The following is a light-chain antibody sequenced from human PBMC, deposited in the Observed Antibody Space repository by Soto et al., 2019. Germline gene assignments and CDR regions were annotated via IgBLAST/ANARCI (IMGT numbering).Light chain of an antibody. J-gene: IGKJ5*01. Sequence: DVQMTQSPSSVSASVGDRVTITCRASQGITNWVSWYQQKPGQAPKLLIYAALTLQSDVPSRFRGSGFGTDFTLTISNLQPEDSAIYYCQQALRPPITFGQGTRVEMK. V-gene: IGKV1D-12*01. CDR1: QGITNW. CDR3: QQALRPPIT. CDR2: AAL.